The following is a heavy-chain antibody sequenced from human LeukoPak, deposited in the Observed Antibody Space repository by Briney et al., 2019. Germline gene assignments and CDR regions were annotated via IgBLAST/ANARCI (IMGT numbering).Heavy chain of an antibody. Sequence: SETLSLTCSVSGGSISSSTYYWGWIRQPPGKGLEWIGYIYYSGRTNCNPSLKSRVTILVDTSKNQFSLKLSSVTAADTAVYFCARHHDGGPKLRLDFWGLGVLVTVSS. J-gene: IGHJ4*02. CDR2: IYYSGRT. D-gene: IGHD2-15*01. CDR3: ARHHDGGPKLRLDF. CDR1: GGSISSSTYY. V-gene: IGHV4-61*05.